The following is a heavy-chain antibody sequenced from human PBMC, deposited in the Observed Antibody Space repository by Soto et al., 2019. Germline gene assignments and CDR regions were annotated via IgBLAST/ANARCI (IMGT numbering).Heavy chain of an antibody. Sequence: EVQLVESGGGLVKHGGSLRLSCAAAGFTFSSYSMNWVRQAPGKGLEWVSYISSSSTIYYADSVKGRFTISRDNAKNSLYLKTNSLRDEDTAVYYCASITHNDYGLFWGQGTLVTVSS. CDR2: ISSSSTI. D-gene: IGHD4-17*01. J-gene: IGHJ4*02. CDR1: GFTFSSYS. CDR3: ASITHNDYGLF. V-gene: IGHV3-48*02.